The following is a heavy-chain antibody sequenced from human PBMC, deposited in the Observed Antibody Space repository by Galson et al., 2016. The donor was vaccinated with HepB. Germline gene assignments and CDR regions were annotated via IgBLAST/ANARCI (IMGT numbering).Heavy chain of an antibody. CDR3: ARPLYYYDTSGLGY. J-gene: IGHJ4*02. Sequence: SVKVSCKASGYTFTSYAINWVRQAPGQGLEWMGWNNIFHGDAKYAQKFQDRVTLTTDKSTNTAYMELRRLTSDDTAVYFCARPLYYYDTSGLGYWGQGTLVTVSS. CDR2: NNIFHGDA. D-gene: IGHD3-22*01. CDR1: GYTFTSYA. V-gene: IGHV1-18*01.